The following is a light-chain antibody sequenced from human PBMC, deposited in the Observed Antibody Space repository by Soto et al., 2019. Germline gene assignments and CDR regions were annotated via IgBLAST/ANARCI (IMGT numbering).Light chain of an antibody. CDR3: QQSYSSPPT. CDR2: AAS. V-gene: IGKV1-39*01. J-gene: IGKJ1*01. CDR1: QSSSNH. Sequence: DIQMTQSPSSLSASGEDRVIISCRASQSSSNHLNWYKQKPGKAPKLRIFAASSLQSGVPSRVSGSRSGPDFTLTISSLQTEDFATYYCQQSYSSPPTFGQGTKVDIK.